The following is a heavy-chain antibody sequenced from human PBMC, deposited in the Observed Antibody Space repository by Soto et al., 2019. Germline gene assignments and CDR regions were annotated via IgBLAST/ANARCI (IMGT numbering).Heavy chain of an antibody. J-gene: IGHJ4*02. CDR3: ARANYYDSSGYSYFDY. V-gene: IGHV4-31*03. CDR1: GGSISSGGYY. CDR2: IYYSGST. D-gene: IGHD3-22*01. Sequence: SETLSLTCTVSGGSISSGGYYWSWIRQHPGKGLEWIGYIYYSGSTYYNPSLKSRVTISVDTSKNQFSLKLSSVTAADTAVYYCARANYYDSSGYSYFDYWGQGTLVTVSS.